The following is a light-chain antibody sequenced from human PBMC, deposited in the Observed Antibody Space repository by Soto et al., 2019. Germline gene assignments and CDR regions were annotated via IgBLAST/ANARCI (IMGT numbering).Light chain of an antibody. CDR2: VNTDGSH. V-gene: IGLV4-69*01. Sequence: QLVLTQSPSASASLGASVKLTCTLSSGHSNFAIAWLQQQPDRGPRYLMKVNTDGSHDKGDGIPDRFSGSTSGAERYLTISSLQSEDEADYYCQTWGTGTPVVFGGGTKLTVL. CDR3: QTWGTGTPVV. J-gene: IGLJ2*01. CDR1: SGHSNFA.